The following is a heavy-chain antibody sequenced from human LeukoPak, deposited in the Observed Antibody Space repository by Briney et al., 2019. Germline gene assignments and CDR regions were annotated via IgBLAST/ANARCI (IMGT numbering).Heavy chain of an antibody. J-gene: IGHJ3*02. Sequence: GGSLRLSCSASGFTFSTSWMSWVRQAPGKGLEWVANINQDESVKYYVDSVKGRFTISRDNARNSLYLQMNSLRAEDTAVYYCARDPGTTQTLHDAFDIWGQGTMVTVSS. CDR1: GFTFSTSW. V-gene: IGHV3-7*01. CDR3: ARDPGTTQTLHDAFDI. CDR2: INQDESVK. D-gene: IGHD1-7*01.